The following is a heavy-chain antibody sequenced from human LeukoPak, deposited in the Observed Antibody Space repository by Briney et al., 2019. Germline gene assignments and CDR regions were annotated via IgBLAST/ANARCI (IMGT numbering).Heavy chain of an antibody. CDR2: INTNTGNP. D-gene: IGHD6-13*01. CDR3: VTSQQLEHGFSYYYYGMDV. CDR1: GYTFTSYA. Sequence: ASVKVSCKASGYTFTSYAMNWVRQAPGQGLEWMGWINTNTGNPTYAQGFTGRFVFSLDTSVSTAYLQISSLKAEDTAVYYCVTSQQLEHGFSYYYYGMDVWGQGTTVTVSS. V-gene: IGHV7-4-1*02. J-gene: IGHJ6*02.